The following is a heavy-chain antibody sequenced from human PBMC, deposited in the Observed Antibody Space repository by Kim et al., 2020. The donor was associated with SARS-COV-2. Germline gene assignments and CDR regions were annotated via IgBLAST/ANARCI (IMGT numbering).Heavy chain of an antibody. D-gene: IGHD4-17*01. J-gene: IGHJ2*01. CDR3: ARDGGRTTVVIPTWYFDL. Sequence: ASVKVSCKASSYTFTSYGISWVRQAPGQGLEWMGWISAYNGNTNYAQKLQGRVTMTTDTSTSTAYMELRSLRSDDTAVYYCARDGGRTTVVIPTWYFDLWGRGTLVTVSS. CDR1: SYTFTSYG. V-gene: IGHV1-18*01. CDR2: ISAYNGNT.